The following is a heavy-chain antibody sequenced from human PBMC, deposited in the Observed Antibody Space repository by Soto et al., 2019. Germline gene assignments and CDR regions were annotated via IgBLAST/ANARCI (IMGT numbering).Heavy chain of an antibody. D-gene: IGHD6-6*01. V-gene: IGHV4-31*03. CDR1: GGSISSGGYY. CDR3: ARDRQGIAARPPPAGGMDV. Sequence: QVQLQESGPGLVKPSQTLSLTCTVSGGSISSGGYYWSWIRQHPGKGLEWVGYIYYSGSTYYNPSLKSRVTISVDTSKNQFSLKLSSVTAADTAVYYCARDRQGIAARPPPAGGMDVWGQGTTVTVSS. CDR2: IYYSGST. J-gene: IGHJ6*02.